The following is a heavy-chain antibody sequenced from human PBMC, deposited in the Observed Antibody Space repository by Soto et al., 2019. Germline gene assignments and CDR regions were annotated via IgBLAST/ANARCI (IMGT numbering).Heavy chain of an antibody. CDR3: ARDKSPLVPRTAIDL. CDR2: IYHDESCQ. J-gene: IGHJ3*01. V-gene: IGHV3-33*01. Sequence: QERLVESGGGVVQPGESLRLSCAGSGFRFETYGMHWVRQAPGKGLEWLTFIYHDESCQLHASSVWGRFTISRANSQKPLHLSMSRLGVDDTAIYYCARDKSPLVPRTAIDLWGQGTLVTVS. D-gene: IGHD2-8*02. CDR1: GFRFETYG.